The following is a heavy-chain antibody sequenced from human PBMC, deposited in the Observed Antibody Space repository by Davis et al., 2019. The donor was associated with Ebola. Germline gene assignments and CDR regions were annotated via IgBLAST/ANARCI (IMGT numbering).Heavy chain of an antibody. V-gene: IGHV3-33*01. CDR1: GFTFSTCA. Sequence: GESLKISCAASGFTFSTCAMHWVRQAPGKGLEWVALIWPDGRSQTYADSVQGRFSISRDNSKSTLYLQMNTLKVEDTAVYYCASGPSDYYSLPPQDYWGQGTRVTVSS. J-gene: IGHJ4*02. CDR2: IWPDGRSQ. D-gene: IGHD3-10*01. CDR3: ASGPSDYYSLPPQDY.